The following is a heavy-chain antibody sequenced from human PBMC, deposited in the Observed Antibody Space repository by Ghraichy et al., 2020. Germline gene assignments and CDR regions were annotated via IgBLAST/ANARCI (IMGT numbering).Heavy chain of an antibody. J-gene: IGHJ4*02. CDR3: ARVYYDFWSGYYPPPYFDY. Sequence: GGSLRLSCAASGFTFSDYYMSWIRQAPGKGLEWVSYISSSSSYTNYADSVKGRFTISRDNAKNSLYLQMNSLRAEDTAVYYCARVYYDFWSGYYPPPYFDYWVQGTLVTVSS. CDR2: ISSSSSYT. CDR1: GFTFSDYY. D-gene: IGHD3-3*01. V-gene: IGHV3-11*06.